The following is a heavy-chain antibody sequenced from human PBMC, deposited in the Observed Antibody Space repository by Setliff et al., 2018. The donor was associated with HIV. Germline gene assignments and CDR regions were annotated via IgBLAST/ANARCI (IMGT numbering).Heavy chain of an antibody. D-gene: IGHD1-26*01. CDR1: GLTVEYYA. V-gene: IGHV3-74*01. CDR2: VYSAGTTT. Sequence: GSLRLPLAAPGLTVEYYAMTWVRQAPGKGLAWVSRVYSAGTTTTYADSVKGRFTISRDNGKNTLYLQMNSLRAEDSAVYFCARVGLGGAFDIWGQGTKVTVSS. J-gene: IGHJ3*02. CDR3: ARVGLGGAFDI.